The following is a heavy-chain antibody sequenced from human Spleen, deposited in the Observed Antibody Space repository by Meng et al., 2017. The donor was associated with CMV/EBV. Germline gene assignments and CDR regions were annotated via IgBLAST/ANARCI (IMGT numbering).Heavy chain of an antibody. J-gene: IGHJ6*02. CDR2: IYSGGST. Sequence: GGSLRLSCAASGFTVSSNYMSWVRQAPGKGLEWVSVIYSGGSTYYADSVKGRFTISRDNAKNSLYLQMNSLRAEDTAVYYCARSEGYCSSTSCYALYGMDVWGQGTTVTVSS. V-gene: IGHV3-66*01. CDR3: ARSEGYCSSTSCYALYGMDV. CDR1: GFTVSSNY. D-gene: IGHD2-2*01.